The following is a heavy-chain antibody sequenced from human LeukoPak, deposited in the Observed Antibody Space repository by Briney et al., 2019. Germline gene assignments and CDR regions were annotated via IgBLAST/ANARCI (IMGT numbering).Heavy chain of an antibody. V-gene: IGHV3-30-3*01. D-gene: IGHD5-18*01. CDR1: GFTFSSYA. CDR3: ARDLGYSQFDS. J-gene: IGHJ5*01. Sequence: GRSLRLSCAASGFTFSSYAMHWVRQAPGKGLEWVAVISYDGSNKYYADSVKGRFTISRDNSKNSLYLQMNTLRADDTAVYYCARDLGYSQFDSWGQGTLVTVSS. CDR2: ISYDGSNK.